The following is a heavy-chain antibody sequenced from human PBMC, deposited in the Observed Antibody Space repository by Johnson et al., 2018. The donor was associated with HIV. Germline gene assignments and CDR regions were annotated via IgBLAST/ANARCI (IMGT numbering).Heavy chain of an antibody. Sequence: VQLVESGGGLVQPGGSLRLSCAASGLSFSRSWMHWVRQAPGKGLVWVSRTNNDGSTTTYADSVKGRFTVSRDKVKNTLHLQMNSLRAEDTAVYFCARDQGYNGFEPDAFDIWGQGTMVTVSS. J-gene: IGHJ3*02. V-gene: IGHV3-74*01. CDR1: GLSFSRSW. CDR2: TNNDGSTT. D-gene: IGHD5-12*01. CDR3: ARDQGYNGFEPDAFDI.